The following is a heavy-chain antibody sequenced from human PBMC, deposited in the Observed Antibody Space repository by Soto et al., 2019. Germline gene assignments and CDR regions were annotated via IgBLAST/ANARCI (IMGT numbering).Heavy chain of an antibody. CDR3: AVGEEPVTPYFGC. V-gene: IGHV3-21*01. D-gene: IGHD2-21*01. CDR2: ISSSSSFI. Sequence: EVQLLESGGGLVKPGGSLRLSCTASGFTFSSYSMNWVRRAPGKGLEWVSSISSSSSFIYSAGSVKARFTISRDNAKNSLYLQMIILRAENTALYYCAVGEEPVTPYFGCWGQGRLVTVTS. J-gene: IGHJ4*02. CDR1: GFTFSSYS.